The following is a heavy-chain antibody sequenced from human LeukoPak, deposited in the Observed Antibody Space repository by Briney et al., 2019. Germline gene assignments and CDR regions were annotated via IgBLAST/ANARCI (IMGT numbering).Heavy chain of an antibody. D-gene: IGHD3-10*01. V-gene: IGHV3-30-3*01. J-gene: IGHJ4*02. Sequence: GGSLRLSCAASGFTFSSYAMHWVRQAPGKGLEWVAVISYDGSNKYYADSVKGRFTISRDNSKNTLDLQMNSLRAEDTAVYYCARGSPYYYGSGSPPFDYWGQGTLVTVSS. CDR1: GFTFSSYA. CDR2: ISYDGSNK. CDR3: ARGSPYYYGSGSPPFDY.